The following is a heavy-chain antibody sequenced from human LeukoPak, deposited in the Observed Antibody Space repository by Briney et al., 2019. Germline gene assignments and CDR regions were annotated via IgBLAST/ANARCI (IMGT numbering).Heavy chain of an antibody. Sequence: PGGSLRLSCAASGLTFANFAMSWVRQSPAKGLEWVSLISRSGVTYYADSVKGRFTISRDNSKSTVYLQMNSLRAEDTAVYYCAKKRDSGGTQCYFDYWGQGTLVTVSS. V-gene: IGHV3-23*01. CDR3: AKKRDSGGTQCYFDY. CDR2: ISRSGVT. CDR1: GLTFANFA. J-gene: IGHJ4*02. D-gene: IGHD2-15*01.